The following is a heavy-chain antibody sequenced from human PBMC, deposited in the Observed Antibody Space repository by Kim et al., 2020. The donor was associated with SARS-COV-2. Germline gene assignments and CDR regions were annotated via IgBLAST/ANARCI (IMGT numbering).Heavy chain of an antibody. CDR2: ITSSTSYL. Sequence: GGALRLSCAASGFTFSNYSMNWVRQAPGKGLEWVSSITSSTSYLYYADSVKGRFTIPRDNAKNSLYLQMNSLGAEDTAVYYCARGWYYDSSGYYYDFQHWGQGPLVTVSS. CDR1: GFTFSNYS. J-gene: IGHJ1*01. CDR3: ARGWYYDSSGYYYDFQH. D-gene: IGHD3-22*01. V-gene: IGHV3-21*01.